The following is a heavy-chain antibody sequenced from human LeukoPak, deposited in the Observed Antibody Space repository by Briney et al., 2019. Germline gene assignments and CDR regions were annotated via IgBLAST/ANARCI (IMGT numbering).Heavy chain of an antibody. Sequence: QSGGSLRLSCAASGFTFSSYWMHWVRQAPGRGLVCVSRINSDGSSTNYADSVKGPFTISRDNAQNTLYLQMNRLRAEDTALYYSARLGSQGGVAALDYWGQGTLVTVSS. J-gene: IGHJ4*02. CDR2: INSDGSST. D-gene: IGHD3-16*01. V-gene: IGHV3-74*01. CDR1: GFTFSSYW. CDR3: ARLGSQGGVAALDY.